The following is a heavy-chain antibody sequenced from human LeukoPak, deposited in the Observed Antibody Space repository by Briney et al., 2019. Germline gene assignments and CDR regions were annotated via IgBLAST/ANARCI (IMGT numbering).Heavy chain of an antibody. D-gene: IGHD3-10*01. CDR3: AKVNTALWFGEYPGGAFDY. CDR1: GFTFSSYG. J-gene: IGHJ4*02. V-gene: IGHV3-30*02. CDR2: IRYDGGKK. Sequence: GGSLRLSCAASGFTFSSYGMHWVRQAPGKGLEWVAFIRYDGGKKYYADSVKGRFTISRDNSKNTLYLQMNSLRAEDTAVYYCAKVNTALWFGEYPGGAFDYWGQGTLVTVSS.